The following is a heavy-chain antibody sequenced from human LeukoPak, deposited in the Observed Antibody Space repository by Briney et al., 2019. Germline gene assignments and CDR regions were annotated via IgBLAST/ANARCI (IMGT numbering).Heavy chain of an antibody. CDR2: IYPPTGGT. CDR3: VRENWYYDH. J-gene: IGHJ4*02. V-gene: IGHV1-2*02. Sequence: ASVEVSCKTSGYTFTAYHIHLVRQAPRPGLEFVGWIYPPTGGTVLAGKFQGRVTMTSDTSIAAAYMELSGLTFDDTAVYYCVRENWYYDHWGQGTLVTVSS. D-gene: IGHD3-16*01. CDR1: GYTFTAYH.